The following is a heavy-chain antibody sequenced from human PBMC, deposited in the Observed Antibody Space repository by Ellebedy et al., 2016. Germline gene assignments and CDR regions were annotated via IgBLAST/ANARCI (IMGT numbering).Heavy chain of an antibody. V-gene: IGHV4-39*01. CDR1: GGSISSSRYY. CDR2: IYYSGNT. CDR3: ARRYCSGGTCYSGRVGFFDY. J-gene: IGHJ4*02. Sequence: SETLSLTCTVSGGSISSSRYYWGWIRQPPGKGLEWIGSIYYSGNTYYNPSLKSRVTISVDTSKKQFSLKLSSVTAADTAVYYCARRYCSGGTCYSGRVGFFDYWGQGTLVTVSS. D-gene: IGHD2-15*01.